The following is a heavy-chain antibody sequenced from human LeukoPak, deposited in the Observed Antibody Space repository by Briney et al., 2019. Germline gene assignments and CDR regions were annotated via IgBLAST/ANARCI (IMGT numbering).Heavy chain of an antibody. V-gene: IGHV4-39*01. Sequence: SETLSLTCTVSGGSISSSGSYWAWIRQPPGKGLEWIASVYYSGSTYYNSSLKSRVTISADTSNNQFSLNLRSVTAADTAVYYCARLLSPGWFDPWGQGTLVTVSS. CDR1: GGSISSSGSY. CDR2: VYYSGST. D-gene: IGHD2/OR15-2a*01. J-gene: IGHJ5*02. CDR3: ARLLSPGWFDP.